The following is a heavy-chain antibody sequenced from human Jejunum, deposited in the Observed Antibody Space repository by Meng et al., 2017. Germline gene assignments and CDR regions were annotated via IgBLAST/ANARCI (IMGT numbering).Heavy chain of an antibody. D-gene: IGHD2-8*01. CDR3: AKNGAYNSDY. J-gene: IGHJ4*02. CDR1: GCSVANVNW. V-gene: IGHV4-4*02. CDR2: IFHTGII. Sequence: GRLYASRQGLLMPSGILLPSCSVSGCSVANVNWWSWVSQPPGKGLEWIGEIFHTGIINYNPSLKSRVTISLEKSKNQLYLNLNSVTAADTAVYYCAKNGAYNSDYWGQGTLVTVSS.